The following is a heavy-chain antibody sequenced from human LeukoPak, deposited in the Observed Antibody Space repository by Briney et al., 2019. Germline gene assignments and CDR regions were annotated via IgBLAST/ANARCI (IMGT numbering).Heavy chain of an antibody. Sequence: ASVKVSCKASGYTFTSYGIAWVRQAPGQGLQWMGWISAYKGNTNYAQKLQGRLTMTTDTSTNTAYMELRSLRSDDTAVYYCATDQVAAAGDPHYFNYWGQGTLVTVSS. J-gene: IGHJ4*02. CDR1: GYTFTSYG. V-gene: IGHV1-18*01. CDR3: ATDQVAAAGDPHYFNY. D-gene: IGHD6-13*01. CDR2: ISAYKGNT.